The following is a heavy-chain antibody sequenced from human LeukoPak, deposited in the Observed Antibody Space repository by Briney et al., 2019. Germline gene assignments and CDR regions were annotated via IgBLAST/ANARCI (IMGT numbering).Heavy chain of an antibody. CDR2: ISWNSGSI. CDR1: GFTFADYA. D-gene: IGHD1-26*01. J-gene: IGHJ4*02. Sequence: GRSLRLSCAASGFTFADYAMQWVRQAPGKGLEWVSGISWNSGSIGYADSVKGRFTISRDNAKNSLYLQMNSLRAEDTALYYCAKGRIVGATTGFDYWGQGTLVTVSS. CDR3: AKGRIVGATTGFDY. V-gene: IGHV3-9*01.